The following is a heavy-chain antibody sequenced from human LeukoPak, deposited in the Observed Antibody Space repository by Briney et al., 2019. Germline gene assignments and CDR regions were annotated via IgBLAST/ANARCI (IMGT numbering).Heavy chain of an antibody. CDR3: ARHGNYYGSGSYY. CDR1: GGSFSGYY. Sequence: PSETLSLTCAVYGGSFSGYYWSWLRQPPGKGLEWIGEINYSGSTNYNPSLKSRVTISVDTSKNQFSLKLSSVTAADTAVYYCARHGNYYGSGSYYWGQGTLVTVSS. D-gene: IGHD3-10*01. J-gene: IGHJ4*02. V-gene: IGHV4-34*01. CDR2: INYSGST.